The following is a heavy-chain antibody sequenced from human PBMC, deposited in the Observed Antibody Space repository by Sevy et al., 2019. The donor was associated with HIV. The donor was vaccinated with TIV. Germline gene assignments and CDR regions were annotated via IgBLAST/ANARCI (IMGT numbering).Heavy chain of an antibody. CDR2: FKSKIHGGTT. V-gene: IGHV3-49*04. J-gene: IGHJ4*02. CDR1: GFTFSNYW. Sequence: GGSLRLSCAASGFTFSNYWMSWVRQAPGKGLEWIAFFKSKIHGGTTENAASVKGRFTISRDDSKNIVYLQMSNLKTEDTAVYYCTRWSGSQSIFDYWGQGTLVTVSS. CDR3: TRWSGSQSIFDY. D-gene: IGHD1-26*01.